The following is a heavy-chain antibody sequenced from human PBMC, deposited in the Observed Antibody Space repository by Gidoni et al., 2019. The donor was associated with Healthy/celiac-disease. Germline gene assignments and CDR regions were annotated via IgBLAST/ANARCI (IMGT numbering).Heavy chain of an antibody. Sequence: LEWVAVIWYDGSNKYYADSVKGRFTITRDNSKNTLYLQMNRLRAEDTAVYYCARDTSLGDYYGMDVWGQGTTVTVSS. CDR3: ARDTSLGDYYGMDV. J-gene: IGHJ6*02. V-gene: IGHV3-33*01. D-gene: IGHD3-10*01. CDR2: IWYDGSNK.